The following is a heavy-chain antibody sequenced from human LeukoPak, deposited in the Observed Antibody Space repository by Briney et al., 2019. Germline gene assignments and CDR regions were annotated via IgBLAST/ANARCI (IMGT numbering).Heavy chain of an antibody. J-gene: IGHJ5*02. V-gene: IGHV4-59*01. CDR3: AREGTYGWYNSFDP. CDR1: GGSISTYY. D-gene: IGHD6-19*01. CDR2: MYRTGNT. Sequence: NPSETLSLTCTVSGGSISTYYWSWIRQPPGKGLEWIGYMYRTGNTNYNPSLKSRVTITPDTSKTQFSLRLTSVTAADTAVYYCAREGTYGWYNSFDPWGQGTLVTVSS.